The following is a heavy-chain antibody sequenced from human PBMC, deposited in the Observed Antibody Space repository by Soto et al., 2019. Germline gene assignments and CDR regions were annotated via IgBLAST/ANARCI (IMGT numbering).Heavy chain of an antibody. J-gene: IGHJ4*02. CDR3: ARGLYYYDSSGYYHFNF. V-gene: IGHV3-48*02. Sequence: GGSLRLSFAASGFTFSSYSMNWVRQAPGKGLEWVSYISTSSSTIYYADSVKGRFTISRDNAKNSLYLQMNSLRDEDTAVYYCARGLYYYDSSGYYHFNFWGQGTLVTVSS. D-gene: IGHD3-22*01. CDR2: ISTSSSTI. CDR1: GFTFSSYS.